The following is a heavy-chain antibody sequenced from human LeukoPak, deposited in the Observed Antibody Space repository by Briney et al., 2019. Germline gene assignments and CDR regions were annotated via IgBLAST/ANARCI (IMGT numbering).Heavy chain of an antibody. Sequence: GGSLRLSCAASGFTVSSNYMIWVRQAPGKGLEWVSYISSISSPIYYADSVKGRFTISRDNAKNSLYLQMNSLSDEDTAVYYCAGDLTGYSPYWGQGTLVTVSS. J-gene: IGHJ4*02. V-gene: IGHV3-48*02. CDR2: ISSISSPI. CDR1: GFTVSSNY. CDR3: AGDLTGYSPY. D-gene: IGHD1-26*01.